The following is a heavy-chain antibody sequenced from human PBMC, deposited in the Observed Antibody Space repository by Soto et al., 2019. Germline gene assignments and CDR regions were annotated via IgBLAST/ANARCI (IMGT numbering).Heavy chain of an antibody. J-gene: IGHJ4*02. V-gene: IGHV6-1*01. CDR2: TYYRSKWYN. D-gene: IGHD2-2*02. Sequence: SQTLSLTCAISGDSVWIRQSPSRGLEWLGRTYYRSKWYNDYAVSVKSRITINPDTSKNQFSLQLNSVTPEDTAVYYCARDGRVPAAIGFDYWGQGTLVTVSS. CDR1: GDSV. CDR3: ARDGRVPAAIGFDY.